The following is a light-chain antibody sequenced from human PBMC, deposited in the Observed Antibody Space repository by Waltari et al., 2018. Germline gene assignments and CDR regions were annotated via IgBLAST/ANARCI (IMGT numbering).Light chain of an antibody. Sequence: DIQLTQSPSFLSASVVDRVTITCRASQGISSYLAWYQQKPGKAPKLLIYAASTLQSGVPSRFSGSGSGTEFTLTISSLQPEDFATYYCQQLNSYLFGQGTKLEIK. J-gene: IGKJ2*01. CDR2: AAS. CDR3: QQLNSYL. CDR1: QGISSY. V-gene: IGKV1-9*01.